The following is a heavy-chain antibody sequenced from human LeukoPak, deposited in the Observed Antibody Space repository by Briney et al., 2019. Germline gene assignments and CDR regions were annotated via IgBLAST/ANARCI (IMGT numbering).Heavy chain of an antibody. V-gene: IGHV3-23*01. CDR2: ISGSGGST. Sequence: GASLRLSCAASGFTFSGYAMSWVRQAPGKGLEWVSAISGSGGSTYYADSVKGRFTISRDNSKNTLYLQMNSLRAEDTAVYYCAKGSRFLEWLLSEPYYYYGMDVWGQGTTVTVSS. CDR1: GFTFSGYA. J-gene: IGHJ6*02. CDR3: AKGSRFLEWLLSEPYYYYGMDV. D-gene: IGHD3-3*01.